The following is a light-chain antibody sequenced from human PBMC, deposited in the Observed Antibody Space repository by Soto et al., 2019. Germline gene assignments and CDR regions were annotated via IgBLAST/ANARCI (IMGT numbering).Light chain of an antibody. CDR3: ATWHTNLGAGHGV. Sequence: QSVLTQPPSVSAAPGQKVTISCSGSSSNIGNNYVSWYQQLPGTAPKLLIYDNNKRPSGIPDRFSGSKSGTSATLGITGLHAGQEADEYDATWHTNLGAGHGVFGSGTKLTVL. V-gene: IGLV1-51*01. CDR1: SSNIGNNY. CDR2: DNN. J-gene: IGLJ2*01.